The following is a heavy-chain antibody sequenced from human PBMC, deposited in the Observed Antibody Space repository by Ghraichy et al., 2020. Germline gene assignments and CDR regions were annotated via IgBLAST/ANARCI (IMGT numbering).Heavy chain of an antibody. CDR1: GFTFSSYT. J-gene: IGHJ6*02. CDR2: ISSTSGSI. CDR3: ARVRTLVRGRDPVRFHGMDV. Sequence: GGSLRLSCAASGFTFSSYTMNWVRQAPGKGLEWVSSISSTSGSIYYADSLKGRFTISRDNARNSLFLQMNRLRAEDTAVYYCARVRTLVRGRDPVRFHGMDVWGQGTTVTVSS. D-gene: IGHD3-10*01. V-gene: IGHV3-21*01.